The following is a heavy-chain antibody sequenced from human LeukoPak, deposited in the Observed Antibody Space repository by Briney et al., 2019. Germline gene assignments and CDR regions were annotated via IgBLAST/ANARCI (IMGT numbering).Heavy chain of an antibody. CDR3: ARASFGDPGYMDV. D-gene: IGHD2/OR15-2a*01. V-gene: IGHV4-34*01. CDR2: INQSGST. Sequence: SETLSLTCAVYGGSFSDYDWSWIRQPPGKGLEWIGEINQSGSTNCAPSLKSRVSMSIDTSKSQFSLNLRSMTAADTAVYYCARASFGDPGYMDVWGKGTTVTISS. CDR1: GGSFSDYD. J-gene: IGHJ6*03.